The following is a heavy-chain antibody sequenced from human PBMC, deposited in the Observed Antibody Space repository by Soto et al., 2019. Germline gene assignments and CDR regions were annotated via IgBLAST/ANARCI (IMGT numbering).Heavy chain of an antibody. D-gene: IGHD6-13*01. CDR2: IIPIFGTA. CDR1: GGTFSSYA. J-gene: IGHJ6*02. Sequence: ASVKVSCKASGGTFSSYAISWVRQAPGQGLEWMGGIIPIFGTANYAQKFQGRVTITADESTSTAYMELSSLRSEDTAVYYCGRTEYSSSWFYYYGMDVWGQGTTVTVSS. V-gene: IGHV1-69*13. CDR3: GRTEYSSSWFYYYGMDV.